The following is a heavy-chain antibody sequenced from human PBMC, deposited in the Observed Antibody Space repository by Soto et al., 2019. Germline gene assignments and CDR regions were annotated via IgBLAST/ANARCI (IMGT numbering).Heavy chain of an antibody. CDR2: INAGNGNT. V-gene: IGHV1-3*01. CDR3: ARRRSIAAAGNIGYYYMDV. CDR1: GYTFTSYA. J-gene: IGHJ6*03. Sequence: ASVKVSCKASGYTFTSYAMHWVRQAPGQRLEWMGWINAGNGNTKYSQKFQGRVTITRDTSASTAYMELSSLRSEDTAVYYCARRRSIAAAGNIGYYYMDVWGKGTTVTVSS. D-gene: IGHD6-13*01.